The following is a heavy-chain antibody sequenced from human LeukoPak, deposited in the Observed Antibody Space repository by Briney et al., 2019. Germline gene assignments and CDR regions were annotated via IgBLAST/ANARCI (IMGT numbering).Heavy chain of an antibody. CDR1: GFTFSSYA. J-gene: IGHJ4*02. V-gene: IGHV3-30-3*01. D-gene: IGHD3-10*01. CDR3: ATSSGENPFDY. CDR2: ISYDGSNK. Sequence: GRSLRLSCAASGFTFSSYAMHWVRQAPGKGLEWVAVISYDGSNKYYADSVKGRFTISRDNSKSTLYLQMNSLRAEDTAVYYCATSSGENPFDYWGQGTLVTVSS.